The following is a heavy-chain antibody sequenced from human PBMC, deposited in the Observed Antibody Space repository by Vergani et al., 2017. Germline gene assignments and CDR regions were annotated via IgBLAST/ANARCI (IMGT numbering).Heavy chain of an antibody. Sequence: QAKLQESGPGLVKPSETLSLTCHVFGVSVTDYKCNWIRQAPGKGLEWVAMISYDGDRRDYGDFAKGRFTISRDSAKTVYLQMNSLRVEDTAMYFCAKDLSYSTAWPHFDSRGQGTLVTVSS. V-gene: IGHV3-30*18. CDR3: AKDLSYSTAWPHFDS. D-gene: IGHD4-11*01. CDR2: ISYDGDRR. J-gene: IGHJ4*02. CDR1: GVSVTDYK.